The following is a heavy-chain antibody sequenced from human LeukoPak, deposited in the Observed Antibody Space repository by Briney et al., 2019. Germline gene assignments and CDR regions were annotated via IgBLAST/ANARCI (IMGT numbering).Heavy chain of an antibody. CDR2: ISGSGGST. V-gene: IGHV3-23*01. D-gene: IGHD4-11*01. Sequence: GGSLRLSCAASGFTFSSCAMSWVRQAPGKGLEWVSIISGSGGSTYYADSVKGRFTISRDNPKNTLYLLMNSLRAEDTAVYYCANKAIVTGGLAYWGQGTLVTVSS. CDR3: ANKAIVTGGLAY. CDR1: GFTFSSCA. J-gene: IGHJ4*02.